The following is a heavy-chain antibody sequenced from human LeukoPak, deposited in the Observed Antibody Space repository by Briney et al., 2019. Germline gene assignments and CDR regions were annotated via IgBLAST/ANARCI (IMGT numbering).Heavy chain of an antibody. D-gene: IGHD1-26*01. V-gene: IGHV3-23*01. J-gene: IGHJ4*02. CDR2: ISESGVGA. CDR1: GFTFRSYA. CDR3: AKVKVRATIDY. Sequence: GGSLRLSCAASGFTFRSYAMNWVRQAPGKGLEWVSGISESGVGANYADSVKGRFTSSRDNSKNTLYLQMNSLRAEDTAVYYCAKVKVRATIDYWGQGTLVTVSS.